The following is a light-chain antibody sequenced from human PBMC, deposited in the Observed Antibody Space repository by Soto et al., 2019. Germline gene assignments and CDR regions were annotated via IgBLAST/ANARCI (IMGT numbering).Light chain of an antibody. CDR1: SSDVGGYNY. CDR3: SSYTSSTSVI. Sequence: QPASVSGSPGQSITISCTGTSSDVGGYNYVSWYQQHPGKAPKLMIYDVSNRPSGVSNRCSGSKSGNTASLTLSGLQAEGEADYYCSSYTSSTSVIFGGGTKLTVL. J-gene: IGLJ2*01. CDR2: DVS. V-gene: IGLV2-14*01.